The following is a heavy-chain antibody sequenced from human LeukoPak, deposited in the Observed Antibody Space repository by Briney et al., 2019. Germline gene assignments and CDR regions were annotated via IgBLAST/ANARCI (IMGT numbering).Heavy chain of an antibody. CDR2: IYSGGST. CDR3: TTEVVAATPSRTD. CDR1: GFTVSSNY. Sequence: GGSLRLSCAASGFTVSSNYMSWVRQAPGKGLGWVSVIYSGGSTYYADSVKGRFTISRDNSKNTLYLQMNSLRAEDTAVYYCTTEVVAATPSRTDWGQGTLVTVSS. J-gene: IGHJ4*02. D-gene: IGHD2-15*01. V-gene: IGHV3-53*01.